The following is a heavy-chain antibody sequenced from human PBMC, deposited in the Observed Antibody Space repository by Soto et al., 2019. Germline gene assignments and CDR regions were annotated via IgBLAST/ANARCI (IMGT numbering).Heavy chain of an antibody. CDR1: GFTFNNYA. CDR2: IRGGGDTT. V-gene: IGHV3-23*01. D-gene: IGHD3-10*01. CDR3: AKGRGGSGSLTPRVDF. J-gene: IGHJ4*02. Sequence: EVQLLESGGGLVQPGGSLRLSCAASGFTFNNYAMTWVRQAPVKGLEWVSAIRGGGDTTSDADSVKGRFTVSRDGSKNTLYLQMSSLRAEDTALYYCAKGRGGSGSLTPRVDFWGQGTLVTVSS.